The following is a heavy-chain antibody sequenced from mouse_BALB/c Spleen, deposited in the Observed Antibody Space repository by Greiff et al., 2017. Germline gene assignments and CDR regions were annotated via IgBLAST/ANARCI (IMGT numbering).Heavy chain of an antibody. V-gene: IGHV14-3*02. J-gene: IGHJ3*01. Sequence: VQLQQSGAELVKPGASVKLSCTASGFNIKDTYMHWVKQRPEQGLEWIGRIDPANGNTKYDPKFQGKATITADTSSNTAYLQLSSLTSEDTAVYYCASGRRLLPFAYWGQGTLVTVSA. CDR2: IDPANGNT. CDR1: GFNIKDTY. CDR3: ASGRRLLPFAY. D-gene: IGHD2-3*01.